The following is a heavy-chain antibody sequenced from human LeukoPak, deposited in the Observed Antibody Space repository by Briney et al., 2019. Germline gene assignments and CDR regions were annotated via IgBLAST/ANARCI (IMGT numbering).Heavy chain of an antibody. Sequence: PGGSLRLSCAASGFTFSSYAMSWVRQGPGKGLEWVSTISGGGSSTYYADSVKGRFTISRDNSKNTLYLQMNSLRAEDTALYYCAKEASYSNYVGSYAFDIWGQETMVIVSS. CDR3: AKEASYSNYVGSYAFDI. V-gene: IGHV3-23*01. D-gene: IGHD4-11*01. CDR1: GFTFSSYA. CDR2: ISGGGSST. J-gene: IGHJ3*02.